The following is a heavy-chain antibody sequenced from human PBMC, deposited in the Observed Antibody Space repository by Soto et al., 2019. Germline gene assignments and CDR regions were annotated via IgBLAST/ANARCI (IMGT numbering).Heavy chain of an antibody. CDR3: ATPGGSGWTLGYYYGMDV. Sequence: QVQLVQSGAEVKKPGSSVKVSCKASVATFSSYAISWVRQAPGPGLEWMGGIIPIFGTANYAQKFQGRVTITADESTSTAYMELSSLRSEDTAVYYCATPGGSGWTLGYYYGMDVWGQGTTVTVSS. CDR2: IIPIFGTA. CDR1: VATFSSYA. J-gene: IGHJ6*02. V-gene: IGHV1-69*01. D-gene: IGHD6-19*01.